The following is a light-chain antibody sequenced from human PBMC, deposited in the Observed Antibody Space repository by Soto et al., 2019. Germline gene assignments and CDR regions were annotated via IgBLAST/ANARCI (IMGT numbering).Light chain of an antibody. Sequence: QSALTQPRSVSGSPGQSVTLSCTGTSSGVGRYNFVSWYQQHPDKAPALIIYDVTRRPSGVPDRFSGSKSGNTASLTISGLQAEDETDYYCCSYAGSYTYVFGTGTKATVL. CDR2: DVT. CDR1: SSGVGRYNF. V-gene: IGLV2-11*01. CDR3: CSYAGSYTYV. J-gene: IGLJ1*01.